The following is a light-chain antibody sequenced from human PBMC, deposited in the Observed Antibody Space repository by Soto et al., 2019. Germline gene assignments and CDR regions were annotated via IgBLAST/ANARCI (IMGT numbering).Light chain of an antibody. J-gene: IGKJ2*01. V-gene: IGKV3-15*01. CDR1: QSISSE. CDR2: GAS. CDR3: QQGHNWPLT. Sequence: ERVMTQSPATLSVSPGESATLSCRASQSISSELAWYQQKPGQPPRLLIYGASTRATGVPARFTGSGSGSDFTLTIGGLQSEDFAVYYCQQGHNWPLTFCQGTRLEI.